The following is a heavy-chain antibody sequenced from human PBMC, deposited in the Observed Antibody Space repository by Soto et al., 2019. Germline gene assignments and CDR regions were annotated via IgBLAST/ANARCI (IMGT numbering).Heavy chain of an antibody. D-gene: IGHD6-6*01. CDR3: ARLSRIAARSRDY. CDR2: INHSGIT. Sequence: SAPLSLTCAVYGGSFIGYYWSWIRQPPGKGLEWIGEINHSGITNYNPSLKSRVTISVDTSKNQFSLKLSSVTAADTAVYYCARLSRIAARSRDYWGQGTLVTVSS. V-gene: IGHV4-34*01. CDR1: GGSFIGYY. J-gene: IGHJ4*02.